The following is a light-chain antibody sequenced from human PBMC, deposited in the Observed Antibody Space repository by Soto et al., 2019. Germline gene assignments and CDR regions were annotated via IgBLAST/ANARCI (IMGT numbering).Light chain of an antibody. CDR2: EVT. V-gene: IGLV2-23*02. J-gene: IGLJ1*01. CDR3: SSYARGNTYV. CDR1: SSDVGNYNL. Sequence: QSALTQAASVSGSPGQSITVSCTGTSSDVGNYNLVSWYQQLPGKAPKLILFEVTKRPSGVSNRFSGSKSDNTASLPSSGLQAEAEADYYCSSYARGNTYVFGTGTKLTVL.